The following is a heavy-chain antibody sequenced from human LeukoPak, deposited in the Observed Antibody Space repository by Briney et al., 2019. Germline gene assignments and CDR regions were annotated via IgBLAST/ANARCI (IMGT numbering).Heavy chain of an antibody. CDR3: ARALGSSIYYFYG. CDR2: IHYSGST. Sequence: SETLSLTCIVSGGSISSHYWRWIRQPPGKGLEWIGYIHYSGSTNDNPSLKSRVTISLDTSKNQFSLKLSSVTAADTAVYYSARALGSSIYYFYGRGQGTLVTVSS. CDR1: GGSISSHY. V-gene: IGHV4-59*11. D-gene: IGHD2/OR15-2a*01. J-gene: IGHJ1*01.